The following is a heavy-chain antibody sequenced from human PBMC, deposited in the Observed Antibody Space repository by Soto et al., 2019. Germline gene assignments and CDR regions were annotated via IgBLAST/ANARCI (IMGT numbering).Heavy chain of an antibody. CDR3: VIAAAGTYYYYYGMDV. J-gene: IGHJ6*02. D-gene: IGHD6-13*01. CDR2: IIPIFGTA. Sequence: SVKVSCKASGGTFSSYAISWVRQAPGQGLEWMGGIIPIFGTANYAQKFQGRVTITADESTSTAYMELSSLRSEDTAVYYCVIAAAGTYYYYYGMDVWGQGTTVTVSS. CDR1: GGTFSSYA. V-gene: IGHV1-69*13.